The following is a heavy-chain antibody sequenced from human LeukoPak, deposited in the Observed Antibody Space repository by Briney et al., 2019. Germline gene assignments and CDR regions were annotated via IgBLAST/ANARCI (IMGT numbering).Heavy chain of an antibody. CDR2: INAGNGNT. V-gene: IGHV1-3*01. CDR3: ACAWPRMKSITIFGAVRGGAFDI. J-gene: IGHJ3*02. D-gene: IGHD3-3*01. Sequence: ASVKVSCKASGYTFTSYAMHWVRQAPGQRLEWMGWINAGNGNTKYSQKFQGRVTITRDTSASTAYMELSSLRSEDTAVYYCACAWPRMKSITIFGAVRGGAFDIWGQGTMVTVSS. CDR1: GYTFTSYA.